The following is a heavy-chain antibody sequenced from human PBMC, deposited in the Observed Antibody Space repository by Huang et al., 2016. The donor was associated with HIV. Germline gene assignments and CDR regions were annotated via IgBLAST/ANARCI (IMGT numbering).Heavy chain of an antibody. D-gene: IGHD2-2*01. V-gene: IGHV4-30-4*08. CDR2: VYYSGDT. CDR1: GDSISSGGYY. CDR3: VRALSRYYFDY. Sequence: QVQLQESGPGLVKPSQTLSLTCSVSGDSISSGGYYWTWIRQSPRTGREFIGYVYYSGDTYYTPSLRSRVIISRDTSKNQFALTLQSLTAADTAVYYCVRALSRYYFDYWGQGTLVTVSS. J-gene: IGHJ4*02.